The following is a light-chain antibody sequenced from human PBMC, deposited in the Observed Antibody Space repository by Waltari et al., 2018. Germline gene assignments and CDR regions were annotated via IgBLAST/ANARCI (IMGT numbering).Light chain of an antibody. CDR2: EVS. CDR1: SSNVGGYNY. Sequence: QSALTQPPSASGSPGPSVTISCTGTSSNVGGYNYVSGYQQHPGKAPKLMIYEVSKRPSGVPDRFSGSKSGNTASLTVSGLQAEDEADYYCSSYAGSNNYVVFGGGTKLTVL. J-gene: IGLJ2*01. CDR3: SSYAGSNNYVV. V-gene: IGLV2-8*01.